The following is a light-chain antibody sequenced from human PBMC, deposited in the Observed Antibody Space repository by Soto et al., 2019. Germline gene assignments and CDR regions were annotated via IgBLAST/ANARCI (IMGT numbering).Light chain of an antibody. Sequence: IVMTHSPATLSVSPGEIATLSFTASHYVYSNVAWFQQRPGQAPRLLIYRASTRATGTPARFSGSGSGTEFTLTITSLQSEDFALYYCQQYHNLWTFGQGTKVDIK. CDR3: QQYHNLWT. V-gene: IGKV3-15*01. CDR1: HYVYSN. J-gene: IGKJ1*01. CDR2: RAS.